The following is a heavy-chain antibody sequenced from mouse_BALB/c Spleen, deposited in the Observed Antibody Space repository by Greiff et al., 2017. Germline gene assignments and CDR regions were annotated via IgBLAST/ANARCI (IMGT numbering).Heavy chain of an antibody. CDR3: ARGTDGYFDV. V-gene: IGHV2-9*02. CDR1: GFSLTSYG. J-gene: IGHJ1*01. D-gene: IGHD2-3*01. CDR2: IWAGGST. Sequence: VKLQESGPGLVAPSQSLSITCTVSGFSLTSYGVHWVRQPPGKGLEWLGVIWAGGSTNYNSALMSRLSISKDNSKSQVFLKMNSLQTDDTAMYYCARGTDGYFDVWGAGTTVTVSS.